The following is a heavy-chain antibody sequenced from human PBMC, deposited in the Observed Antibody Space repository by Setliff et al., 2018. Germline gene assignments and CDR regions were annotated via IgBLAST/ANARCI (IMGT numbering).Heavy chain of an antibody. J-gene: IGHJ5*02. CDR1: GYTFTNYA. Sequence: ASVKVSCKASGYTFTNYAIHWVRQAPGQRPEWMGWINAGNGNTKYSQKFQGRVTITRDTSASTAYMELSSLRSEDTAVYYGARDTYIGDFWSGYYIQGRFDPWGQGTLVTVSS. CDR3: ARDTYIGDFWSGYYIQGRFDP. CDR2: INAGNGNT. V-gene: IGHV1-3*01. D-gene: IGHD3-3*01.